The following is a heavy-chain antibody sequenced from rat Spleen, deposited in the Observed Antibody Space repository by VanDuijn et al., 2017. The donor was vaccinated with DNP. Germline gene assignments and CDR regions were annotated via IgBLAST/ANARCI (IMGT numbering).Heavy chain of an antibody. Sequence: EVQLQESGPGLLKPSQSLSLTCSVTGYSITSGYRWNWIRKFPGNKLEWMGYINSAGSTKYNPSLKSQISITRDTSKNQFFLQVNSVTTEDTATYYCARLHYGLDYWGQGVMVTVSS. CDR2: INSAGST. CDR3: ARLHYGLDY. V-gene: IGHV3-3*01. D-gene: IGHD1-11*01. J-gene: IGHJ2*01. CDR1: GYSITSGYR.